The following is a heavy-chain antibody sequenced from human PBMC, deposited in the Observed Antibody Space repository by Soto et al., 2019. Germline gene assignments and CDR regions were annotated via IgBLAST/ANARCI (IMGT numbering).Heavy chain of an antibody. J-gene: IGHJ4*02. CDR2: IIPIFGTA. CDR3: ARGESGFGEEANYYFDY. Sequence: ASVKVSCKASGGTFSSYAISWVRQAPGQGLEWMGGIIPIFGTANYAQKFQGRVTITADESTSTAYMELSSLRSEDTAVYYCARGESGFGEEANYYFDYWGQGTLVTVSS. D-gene: IGHD3-10*01. V-gene: IGHV1-69*13. CDR1: GGTFSSYA.